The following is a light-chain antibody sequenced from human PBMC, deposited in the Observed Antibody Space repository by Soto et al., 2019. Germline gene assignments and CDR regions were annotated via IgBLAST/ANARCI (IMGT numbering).Light chain of an antibody. CDR1: SSDVGGYNY. CDR2: EVS. J-gene: IGLJ1*01. Sequence: QSALTQPPSASVSPGQSVTISCTGTSSDVGGYNYVSWYQQHPGKAPRLMIYEVSKRPSGVPDRFSGSKSGNTASLTVSGLQAEDEADYYCSSYAGYNVHYVFGTGTKVTVL. V-gene: IGLV2-8*01. CDR3: SSYAGYNVHYV.